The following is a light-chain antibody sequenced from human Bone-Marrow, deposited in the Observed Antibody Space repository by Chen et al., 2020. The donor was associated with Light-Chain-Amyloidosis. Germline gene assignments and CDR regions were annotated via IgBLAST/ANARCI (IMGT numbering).Light chain of an antibody. V-gene: IGLV3-25*03. CDR1: DLPTKY. J-gene: IGLJ2*01. CDR3: QSADSSGTYEVI. Sequence: SYELTQLPSVSVSPGQTARITCSGDDLPTKYAYWYQQKPGQAPVLVIHRDTERPSGISERFSGSSSGTTATLTSSGVQAEDEADDHCQSADSSGTYEVIFGGGTKLTVL. CDR2: RDT.